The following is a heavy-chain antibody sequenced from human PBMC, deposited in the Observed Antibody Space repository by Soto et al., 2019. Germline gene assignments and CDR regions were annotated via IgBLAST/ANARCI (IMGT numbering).Heavy chain of an antibody. J-gene: IGHJ3*02. V-gene: IGHV4-39*01. Sequence: SETLSLTCTVSGGSISSSSYYWGWIRQPPGKGLEWIGSIYYSGSTYYNPSLKSRVTISVDTSKNQFSLKLSSVTAADTAVYYCARGFWGYDSSGYYERAFDIWGQGTMVTVSS. CDR1: GGSISSSSYY. D-gene: IGHD3-22*01. CDR2: IYYSGST. CDR3: ARGFWGYDSSGYYERAFDI.